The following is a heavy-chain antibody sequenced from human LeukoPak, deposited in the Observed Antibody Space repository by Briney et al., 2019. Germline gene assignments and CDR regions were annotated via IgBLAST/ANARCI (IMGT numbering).Heavy chain of an antibody. J-gene: IGHJ6*03. CDR3: VRGGFGESDYYMDV. CDR2: INWNGDST. Sequence: GGSLRLSCAVSGFAFDDYGMSWVRQAPGKGLEWVSGINWNGDSTGYVDSVKGRFTISRDNAKNSLYLQVNSLRPEDTALYYCVRGGFGESDYYMDVWGKGTTVTVSS. V-gene: IGHV3-20*04. CDR1: GFAFDDYG. D-gene: IGHD3-10*01.